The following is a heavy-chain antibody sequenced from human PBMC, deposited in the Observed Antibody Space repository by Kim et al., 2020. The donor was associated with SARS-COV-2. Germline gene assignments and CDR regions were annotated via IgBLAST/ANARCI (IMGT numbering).Heavy chain of an antibody. CDR2: IYYSGST. CDR3: ARLQRVILITE. V-gene: IGHV4-39*01. Sequence: SETLSLTCSVSGGSITTSDYYWGWIRQPPGKGLEWIGSIYYSGSTYYNPSLKSRVTISVDASKKQFSLNLTSVTAADTAVFYCARLQRVILITEWGQGTLVTVSS. CDR1: GGSITTSDYY. D-gene: IGHD3-16*01. J-gene: IGHJ4*02.